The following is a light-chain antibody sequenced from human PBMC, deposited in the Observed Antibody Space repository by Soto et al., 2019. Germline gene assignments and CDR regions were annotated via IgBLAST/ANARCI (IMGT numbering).Light chain of an antibody. Sequence: QPVLTQPPSVSGAPGQRVTISCTGSSSNIGADFDVHWYQRLPGTAPKLLIYNNNIRPSGVPDRFSGSKSGTSASLAITGLQSEAEADYFCQSHANTQITSGVFGGGTQLTVL. V-gene: IGLV1-40*01. CDR1: SSNIGADFD. CDR2: NNN. CDR3: QSHANTQITSGV. J-gene: IGLJ3*02.